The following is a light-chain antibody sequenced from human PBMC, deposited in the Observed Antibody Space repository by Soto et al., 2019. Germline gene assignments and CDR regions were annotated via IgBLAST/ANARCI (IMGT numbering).Light chain of an antibody. J-gene: IGKJ4*01. CDR2: DAS. CDR3: QQRSNGPST. Sequence: EIVLTQSPATLSLSPGERATLSCRASQRISTYLAWYQHKPGQAPRLLIYDASNRATGIPARFSGSGSGTDFTLTISSLEPEDFAVYYCQQRSNGPSTFGGGTKVEIK. V-gene: IGKV3-11*01. CDR1: QRISTY.